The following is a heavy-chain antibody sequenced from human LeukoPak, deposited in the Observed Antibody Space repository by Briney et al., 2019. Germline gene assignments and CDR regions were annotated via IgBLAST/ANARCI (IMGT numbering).Heavy chain of an antibody. CDR2: IYYSGST. CDR3: ARRRYYDSSGYFNYFDY. V-gene: IGHV4-39*01. J-gene: IGHJ4*02. D-gene: IGHD3-22*01. CDR1: GGSISSSSYY. Sequence: PSETLSLTCTVSGGSISSSSYYWGWIRRPPGKGLEWIGSIYYSGSTYYNPSLKSRVTISVDTSKNQFSLKLSSVTAADTAVYYCARRRYYDSSGYFNYFDYWGQGTLVTVSS.